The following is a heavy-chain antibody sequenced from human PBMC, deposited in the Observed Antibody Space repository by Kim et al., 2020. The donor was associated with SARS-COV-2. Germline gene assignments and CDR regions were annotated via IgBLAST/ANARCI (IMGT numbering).Heavy chain of an antibody. V-gene: IGHV4-61*01. D-gene: IGHD5-18*01. Sequence: SETLSLTCTVSGGSVSSGSYYWSWIRQPPGKGLEWIGYIYYSGYTNYNPSLKSRVIISVDTSKNQFSLKLTSVTAADTAVYYCARTRGIQLWPFENWGQG. J-gene: IGHJ4*02. CDR2: IYYSGYT. CDR3: ARTRGIQLWPFEN. CDR1: GGSVSSGSYY.